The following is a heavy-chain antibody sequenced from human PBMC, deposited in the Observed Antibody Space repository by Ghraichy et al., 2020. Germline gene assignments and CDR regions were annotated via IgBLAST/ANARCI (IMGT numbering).Heavy chain of an antibody. J-gene: IGHJ4*02. V-gene: IGHV3-23*01. Sequence: GGYLRLSCAASAFTFDSYTMSWLRQAPGKGLEWVSSISGIGDRTYYPDSVKGRFTISRDNSKNTVNLQMNSLRAEDTAIYYCAKDRFVGATAGPFDFWGQGALVSVSS. CDR1: AFTFDSYT. CDR2: ISGIGDRT. D-gene: IGHD2-21*02. CDR3: AKDRFVGATAGPFDF.